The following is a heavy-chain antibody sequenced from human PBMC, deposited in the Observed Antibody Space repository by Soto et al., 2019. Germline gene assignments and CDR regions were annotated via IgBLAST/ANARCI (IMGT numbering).Heavy chain of an antibody. D-gene: IGHD6-13*01. CDR3: ARGAAAGVDYGMDV. CDR1: GGSMSSFY. CDR2: FYTSGGT. J-gene: IGHJ6*02. Sequence: QVQLRQSGPGLVKPSETLSLTCTVSGGSMSSFYWSWIRQPAGKGLEWIGRFYTSGGTNYNPTLKRRVTMSVDTSKKQFSLKLSSVTAADTALYYCARGAAAGVDYGMDVWGQGTTVTVSS. V-gene: IGHV4-4*07.